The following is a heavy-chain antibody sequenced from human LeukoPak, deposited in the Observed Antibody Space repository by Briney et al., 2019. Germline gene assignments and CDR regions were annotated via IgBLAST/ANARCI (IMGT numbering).Heavy chain of an antibody. V-gene: IGHV4-4*09. J-gene: IGHJ4*02. CDR3: ARLNFRGGEALHFDS. CDR1: GGSLTNYY. D-gene: IGHD3-16*01. Sequence: PSETLSLPCSVSGGSLTNYYWGWIRQPPGKGLEFIGYIHSDGTTNYDSSLQSRVAISLDTSKIQFSLRLYSVTAADTALYFCARLNFRGGEALHFDSWGQGTLVTVSS. CDR2: IHSDGTT.